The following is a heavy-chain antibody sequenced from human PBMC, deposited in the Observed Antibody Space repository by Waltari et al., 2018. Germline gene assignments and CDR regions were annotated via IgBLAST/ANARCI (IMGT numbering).Heavy chain of an antibody. D-gene: IGHD1-26*01. CDR3: ARGKVGATLALDY. CDR1: GGSISSGSYY. CDR2: IYTSGST. V-gene: IGHV4-61*09. J-gene: IGHJ4*02. Sequence: QVQLQESGPGLVKPSQTLSLTCTVSGGSISSGSYYWSRIRQPAGQGLEWIGYIYTSGSTNYHPSLKSRVTISVDTSKNQFSLKLSSVTAADTAVYYCARGKVGATLALDYWGQGTLVTVSS.